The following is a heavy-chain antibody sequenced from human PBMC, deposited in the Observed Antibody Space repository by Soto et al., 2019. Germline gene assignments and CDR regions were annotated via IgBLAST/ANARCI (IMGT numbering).Heavy chain of an antibody. Sequence: GGSLRLSCAASGFTFSSYGMHWVRQAPGKGLEWVAVIWYDGSNKYYADSVKGRFTISRDNSKNTLYLQMNSLRAEDTAVYYCARDLRNYDILTGYYSNYFDYWGQGTLVTVSS. CDR2: IWYDGSNK. CDR1: GFTFSSYG. V-gene: IGHV3-33*01. D-gene: IGHD3-9*01. CDR3: ARDLRNYDILTGYYSNYFDY. J-gene: IGHJ4*02.